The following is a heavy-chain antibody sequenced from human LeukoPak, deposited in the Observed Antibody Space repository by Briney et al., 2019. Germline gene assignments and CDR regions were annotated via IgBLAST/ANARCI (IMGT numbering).Heavy chain of an antibody. Sequence: GGSLRLSCAPSGFTFSSYTMNWVRQAPGKGLEWVSSISSGGGYIYYADSVKGRFTISRDNAKKSLSLQMNSLRAEGTAVYYCARGSSGFDYWGQGTLVTVSS. CDR3: ARGSSGFDY. CDR2: ISSGGGYI. CDR1: GFTFSSYT. J-gene: IGHJ4*02. V-gene: IGHV3-21*01. D-gene: IGHD6-6*01.